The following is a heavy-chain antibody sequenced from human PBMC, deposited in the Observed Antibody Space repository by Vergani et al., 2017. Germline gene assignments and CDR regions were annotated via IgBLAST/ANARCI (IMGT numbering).Heavy chain of an antibody. CDR2: FYYCGST. CDR1: GGSISSYY. CDR3: ARGKAVGNNWFDP. D-gene: IGHD1-26*01. Sequence: QVQLQESGPGLVTPSETLSLTCTVSGGSISSYYWSWIRQPPGKGLEWIGYFYYCGSTNYNPSLKSRVTISVDTSKNQFSLKLSSVTAADTAVYYCARGKAVGNNWFDPWGQGTLVTVSA. J-gene: IGHJ5*02. V-gene: IGHV4-59*01.